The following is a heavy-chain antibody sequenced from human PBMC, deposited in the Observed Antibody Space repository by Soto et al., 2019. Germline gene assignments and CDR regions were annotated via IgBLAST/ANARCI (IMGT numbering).Heavy chain of an antibody. V-gene: IGHV4-38-2*01. CDR1: SFSISSGYY. Sequence: PSETLSLTCAVSSFSISSGYYWGWVRQPPGKGLEWIGSIYHSGTTNYSPSLKSRVTISIDTSKNQFSLKLSSVTAADTAVYYCARMVLLWFGESYYFDYWGQGTLVTVSS. CDR2: IYHSGTT. D-gene: IGHD3-10*01. J-gene: IGHJ4*02. CDR3: ARMVLLWFGESYYFDY.